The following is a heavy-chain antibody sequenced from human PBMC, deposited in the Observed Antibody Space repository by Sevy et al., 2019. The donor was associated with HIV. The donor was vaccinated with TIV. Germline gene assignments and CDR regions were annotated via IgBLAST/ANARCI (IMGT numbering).Heavy chain of an antibody. V-gene: IGHV3-30*04. CDR2: ISYDGGKT. J-gene: IGHJ4*02. Sequence: GGSLRLSCAASGFTFRRYAMHWVRQAPGQGLESVAVISYDGGKTYHADSVKGRFTISRVNSENTLYLQMNSLRAEDTAVYYCTRAGGGDYFDYWGLGTLVTVSS. D-gene: IGHD2-8*02. CDR3: TRAGGGDYFDY. CDR1: GFTFRRYA.